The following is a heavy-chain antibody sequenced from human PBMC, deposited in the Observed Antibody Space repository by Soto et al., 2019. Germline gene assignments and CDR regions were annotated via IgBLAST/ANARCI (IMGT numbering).Heavy chain of an antibody. CDR3: AKDPTPYSSSPKTDY. V-gene: IGHV4-59*12. Sequence: PSETLSLTCTVSNGSINTYYWSWIRQPPQKGLEWIGYIFHRGSTTYNPSLKSRVTISIDASKKYFSLRLNSVTAEDTAVYYCAKDPTPYSSSPKTDYWGQGTLVTVSS. D-gene: IGHD6-13*01. CDR2: IFHRGST. CDR1: NGSINTYY. J-gene: IGHJ4*02.